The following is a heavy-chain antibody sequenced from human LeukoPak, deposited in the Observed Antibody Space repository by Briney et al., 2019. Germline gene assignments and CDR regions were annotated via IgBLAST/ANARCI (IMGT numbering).Heavy chain of an antibody. CDR1: GLTFRTYW. CDR2: INPDGSIR. D-gene: IGHD1-26*01. CDR3: AREARVGGALQY. V-gene: IGHV3-74*03. J-gene: IGHJ4*02. Sequence: PGGSLRLSCAASGLTFRTYWMHWVRQAPGKGLAWVARINPDGSIRTYANSVQGRVTIPRDTAKDTLFLQMNSLRAEDTAVYYCAREARVGGALQYWGQGTPVTVSS.